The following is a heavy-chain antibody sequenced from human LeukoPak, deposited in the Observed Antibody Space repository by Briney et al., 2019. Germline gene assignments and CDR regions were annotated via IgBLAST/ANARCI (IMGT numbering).Heavy chain of an antibody. Sequence: PSETLSLTCAVYGGSFSGYYWSWIRQPPGKGLEWIGEINHSGSTNYNPSLKSRVTISVDTSKNQFSLKLSSVTAADTAVYYCARGLRYFDWLWSQGTLVTVSS. J-gene: IGHJ4*02. CDR2: INHSGST. V-gene: IGHV4-34*01. D-gene: IGHD3-9*01. CDR1: GGSFSGYY. CDR3: ARGLRYFDWL.